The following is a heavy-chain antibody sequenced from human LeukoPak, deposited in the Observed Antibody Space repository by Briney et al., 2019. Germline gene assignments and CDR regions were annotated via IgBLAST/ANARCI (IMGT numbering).Heavy chain of an antibody. CDR3: AKDGGSYFATDPFDT. CDR1: GFTFSSYA. Sequence: GGSLRLSCAASGFTFSSYAMSWVRQAPGKGLEWVSAISGSGGSTYYADSVKGRFTISRDNSKNTLYLQMNSLRAEDTALYYCAKDGGSYFATDPFDTWGQGTMVTVSS. V-gene: IGHV3-23*01. J-gene: IGHJ3*02. CDR2: ISGSGGST. D-gene: IGHD3-16*01.